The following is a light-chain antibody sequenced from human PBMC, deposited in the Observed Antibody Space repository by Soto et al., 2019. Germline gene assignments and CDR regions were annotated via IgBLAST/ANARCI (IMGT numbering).Light chain of an antibody. Sequence: DIQMTQSPSTLSASVGDRVTITCRASQSISSWLAWYQHKPGKATKVLIYKAASLESGVPARLSGSGSGTEFTLPISSLQPDDFATYYCQQYDSYSWTVGQGTKVELK. J-gene: IGKJ1*01. V-gene: IGKV1-5*03. CDR1: QSISSW. CDR2: KAA. CDR3: QQYDSYSWT.